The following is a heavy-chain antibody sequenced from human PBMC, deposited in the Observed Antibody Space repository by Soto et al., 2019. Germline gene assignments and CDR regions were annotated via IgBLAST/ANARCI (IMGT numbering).Heavy chain of an antibody. Sequence: EVQLVESAGGLVKPGGSLRLSCVASGFSFNEAWMNWVRQAPGEGLVWVGRIKTSAGGGPTDYAAPVQGRFTISRDDSKDALYLHMNHLRTEDSAIYYCTTGSVEGIWGQGTTVTVSS. CDR1: GFSFNEAW. V-gene: IGHV3-15*07. D-gene: IGHD2-15*01. CDR2: IKTSAGGGPT. J-gene: IGHJ6*02. CDR3: TTGSVEGI.